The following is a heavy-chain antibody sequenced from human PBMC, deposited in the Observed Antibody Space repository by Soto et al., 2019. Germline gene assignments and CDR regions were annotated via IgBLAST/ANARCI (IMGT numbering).Heavy chain of an antibody. V-gene: IGHV1-69*01. CDR2: IIPIFGTA. Sequence: ASVKVSCKASGGTFSSYAISWVRQAPGQGLEWMGGIIPIFGTANYAQKFQGRVTITADESTSTAYMELSSLRSEDTAVYYFARGLGPNNFDGFMSPHYFDYWGQGTLVTVSS. CDR3: ARGLGPNNFDGFMSPHYFDY. J-gene: IGHJ4*02. CDR1: GGTFSSYA. D-gene: IGHD3-9*01.